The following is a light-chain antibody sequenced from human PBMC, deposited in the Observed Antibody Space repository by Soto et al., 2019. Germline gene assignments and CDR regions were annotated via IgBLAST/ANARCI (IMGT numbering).Light chain of an antibody. V-gene: IGKV3-11*01. Sequence: VLTQSPVTLSLSPGERATLSRRASQSFRGLLAWYQQKPGQAPRLLIYDTYNRATGIPPRFSGSGSGTDFTLTLSSLEPEDSAVYYCQQRHMWPITFGQGARLEIK. CDR2: DTY. CDR1: QSFRGL. CDR3: QQRHMWPIT. J-gene: IGKJ5*01.